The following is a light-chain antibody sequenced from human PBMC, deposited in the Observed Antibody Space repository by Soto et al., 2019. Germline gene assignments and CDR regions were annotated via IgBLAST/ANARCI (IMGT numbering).Light chain of an antibody. CDR2: DAS. CDR3: QQRSNWRT. CDR1: QSVSSY. V-gene: IGKV3-11*01. Sequence: EIVLTQSPATLSLSPGERATLSCRASQSVSSYLAWYQQKPGQAPRLLIYDASNRATGIPARFSGSGSGTDFTLTISSLEPEDFAVYYRQQRSNWRTFGQGTRLEMK. J-gene: IGKJ5*01.